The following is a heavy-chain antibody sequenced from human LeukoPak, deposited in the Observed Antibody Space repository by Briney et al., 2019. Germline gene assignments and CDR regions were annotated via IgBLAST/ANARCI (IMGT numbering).Heavy chain of an antibody. J-gene: IGHJ4*02. Sequence: GGSLRLSCAASGFTFSSYWMHWVRQAPGKGLVWVSRINSDGSSITYADSVKGRFTISRDNAKNTLYLQMNSLRVEGTAVYYCAREGRVSGYDFDCWGQGTLVTVSS. CDR3: AREGRVSGYDFDC. CDR2: INSDGSSI. CDR1: GFTFSSYW. V-gene: IGHV3-74*03. D-gene: IGHD5-12*01.